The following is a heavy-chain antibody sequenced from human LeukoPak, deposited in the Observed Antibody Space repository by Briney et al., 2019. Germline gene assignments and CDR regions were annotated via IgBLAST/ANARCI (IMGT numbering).Heavy chain of an antibody. Sequence: GGSLRLSCAASGFTFNNYAMSWVRQAPGEGLEWLSGIDGSGGNTYYADSVKGRFTISRDNSKNTLYLQMNSLRAEDTAVYYCAKDLVGATTDYFDYWGQGTLVTVSS. CDR3: AKDLVGATTDYFDY. CDR1: GFTFNNYA. D-gene: IGHD1-26*01. J-gene: IGHJ4*02. CDR2: IDGSGGNT. V-gene: IGHV3-23*01.